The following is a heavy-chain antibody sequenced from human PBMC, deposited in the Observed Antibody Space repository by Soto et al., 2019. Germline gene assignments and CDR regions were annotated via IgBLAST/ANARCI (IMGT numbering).Heavy chain of an antibody. CDR1: CVSIHSNTYH. Sequence: SETLSLTCTLPCVSIHSNTYHWGWIHQPPGKGLEWIVSRYDDGSTFYNPSLKSRVTISVDTSKNQFSLKLTSVTAADTALYYWARGIYVGSSGYYLDYWGQGILVTVS. J-gene: IGHJ4*02. V-gene: IGHV4-39*01. D-gene: IGHD3-22*01. CDR2: RYDDGST. CDR3: ARGIYVGSSGYYLDY.